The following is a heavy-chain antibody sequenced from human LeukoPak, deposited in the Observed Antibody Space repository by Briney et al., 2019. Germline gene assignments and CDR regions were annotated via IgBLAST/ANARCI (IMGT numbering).Heavy chain of an antibody. CDR3: ARGSGSYYTGPAFDY. D-gene: IGHD1-26*01. V-gene: IGHV4-59*01. J-gene: IGHJ4*02. CDR2: ICYSGST. Sequence: SETLSLTCTVSGGSISSYYWSWIRQPPGKGLEWIGYICYSGSTNYNPSLKSRVTISVDTSKNQFSLKLSSVTAADTAVYYCARGSGSYYTGPAFDYWGQGTLVTVSS. CDR1: GGSISSYY.